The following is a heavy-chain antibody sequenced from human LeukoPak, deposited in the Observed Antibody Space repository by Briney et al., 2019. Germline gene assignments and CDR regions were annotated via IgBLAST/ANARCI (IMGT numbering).Heavy chain of an antibody. CDR1: GGSISSSNW. V-gene: IGHV4-4*02. D-gene: IGHD2-2*01. J-gene: IGHJ4*02. Sequence: PSGTLPLTCAVSGGSISSSNWWSWVRQPPGKGLERIGEIYHSGSTNYNPSLKSRVTISVDKSKNQFSLKLSSVTAADTAVYYCARVKVVPAAMGFDYWGQGTLVTVSS. CDR3: ARVKVVPAAMGFDY. CDR2: IYHSGST.